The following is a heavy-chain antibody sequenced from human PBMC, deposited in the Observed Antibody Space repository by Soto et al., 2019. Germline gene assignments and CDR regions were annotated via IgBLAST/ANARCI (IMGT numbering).Heavy chain of an antibody. CDR3: ATDITGYNSEISGAHSFYYGMDV. D-gene: IGHD1-20*01. V-gene: IGHV1-69*01. J-gene: IGHJ6*02. CDR2: IIPIFDAT. Sequence: QLQLVQSGAEVKKPGSSVKVSCKASGGTFSSHGISWVRQAPGQGLEWMGGIIPIFDATKYVQKFQGRVTMSADESTNTAYMELSSPRSEDTAVYYCATDITGYNSEISGAHSFYYGMDVWGRGTSVTVSS. CDR1: GGTFSSHG.